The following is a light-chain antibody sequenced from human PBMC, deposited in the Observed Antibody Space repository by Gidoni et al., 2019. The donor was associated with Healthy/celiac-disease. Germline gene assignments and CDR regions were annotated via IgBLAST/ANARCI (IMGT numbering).Light chain of an antibody. CDR2: DVS. V-gene: IGLV2-14*03. Sequence: QPALTQPASVSGSPGQSITISCTGTSSDVGGYNYVSWYQQHPGKAPKLMIYDVSYRPSGVSNRFSGSKAGNTASLTISGLQAEDEADYYCSSYTSSSPWVFGGGTKLTVL. CDR1: SSDVGGYNY. CDR3: SSYTSSSPWV. J-gene: IGLJ3*02.